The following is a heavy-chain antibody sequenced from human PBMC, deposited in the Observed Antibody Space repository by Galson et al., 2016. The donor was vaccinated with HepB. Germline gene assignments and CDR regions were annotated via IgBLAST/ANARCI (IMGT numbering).Heavy chain of an antibody. CDR2: IKSKTDGGTT. D-gene: IGHD3-3*01. V-gene: IGHV3-15*07. J-gene: IGHJ6*02. CDR3: TKPLTYYDFWSGYYTSPYYYDGMDV. Sequence: SLRLSCAASGFIFSNAWMSWVRQAPGKGLEWVGRIKSKTDGGTTDYAAPVKGRFTISRDDSKNTLYLQMNSLKTEDTAVYYCTKPLTYYDFWSGYYTSPYYYDGMDVWGQGTTVTVSS. CDR1: GFIFSNAW.